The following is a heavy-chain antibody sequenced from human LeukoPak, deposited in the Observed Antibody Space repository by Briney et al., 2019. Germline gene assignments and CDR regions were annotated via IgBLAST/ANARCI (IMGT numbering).Heavy chain of an antibody. CDR2: INHSGST. CDR1: GGSISSYY. CDR3: AQRDMDV. V-gene: IGHV4-34*01. D-gene: IGHD2-2*01. J-gene: IGHJ6*02. Sequence: SETLSLTCTVSGGSISSYYWSWIRQPPGKGLEWIGEINHSGSTNYNPSLKSRVTISVDTSKNQFCLKLSSVTAADTAVYYCAQRDMDVWGQGTTVTVSS.